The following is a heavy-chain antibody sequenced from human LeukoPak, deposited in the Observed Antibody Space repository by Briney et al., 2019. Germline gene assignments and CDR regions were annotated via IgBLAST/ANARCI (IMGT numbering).Heavy chain of an antibody. V-gene: IGHV1-2*02. J-gene: IGHJ3*02. CDR1: GYTFTGYY. D-gene: IGHD6-13*01. CDR3: ARGLTGYSSSWYFLGDAFDI. CDR2: INPNSGGT. Sequence: ASVKVSCKASGYTFTGYYMHWVRQAPGQGLEWMGWINPNSGGTNYAQKFQGRVTMTRDTSISTAYMELSRLRSEDTAVYYCARGLTGYSSSWYFLGDAFDIWGQGTMVTVSS.